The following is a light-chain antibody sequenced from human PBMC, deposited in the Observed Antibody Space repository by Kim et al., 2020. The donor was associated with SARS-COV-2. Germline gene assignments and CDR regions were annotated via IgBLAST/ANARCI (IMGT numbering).Light chain of an antibody. CDR1: QGISSY. V-gene: IGKV1-8*01. Sequence: AIRMTQSPSSLSASTGDRVTITCRASQGISSYLAWYQQKPGKAPKLLIYAESTLQSGVPSRFSGSGSGTDFTLTISCLQSEDFATYYCQQYYSYPWTFGQGTKVDIK. CDR3: QQYYSYPWT. CDR2: AES. J-gene: IGKJ1*01.